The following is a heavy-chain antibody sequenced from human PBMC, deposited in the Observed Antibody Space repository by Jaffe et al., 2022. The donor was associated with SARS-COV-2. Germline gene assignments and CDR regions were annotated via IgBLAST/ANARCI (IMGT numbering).Heavy chain of an antibody. CDR2: IIPVLGKV. J-gene: IGHJ6*02. CDR3: ARDQPVTAYNYGMDV. D-gene: IGHD2-2*01. Sequence: QVQLVQSGAEVKKPGSSVKVSCKASGGTLGTYSICWVRQAPGQGLEWMGRIIPVLGKVNYAQKFQGRVAMTADRSTSTAYMELSSLESEDTAIYYCARDQPVTAYNYGMDVWGQGTTVTVSS. CDR1: GGTLGTYS. V-gene: IGHV1-69*04.